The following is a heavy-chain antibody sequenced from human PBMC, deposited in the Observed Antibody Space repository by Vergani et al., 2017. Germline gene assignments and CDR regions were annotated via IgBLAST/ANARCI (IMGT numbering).Heavy chain of an antibody. CDR1: GFTFSSYA. D-gene: IGHD5-24*01. CDR2: ISGSGGST. J-gene: IGHJ4*02. CDR3: AKGGVGFEMATFFDY. Sequence: EVQLLESGGGLEPPGGSLRLSCSASGFTFSSYAMRWVRQAPGKGLEWVSAISGSGGSTYYADSVKGRFTIARDNSKNMLCLQMNSLRAEDAAVYYCAKGGVGFEMATFFDYWGQGTLVTVSS. V-gene: IGHV3-23*01.